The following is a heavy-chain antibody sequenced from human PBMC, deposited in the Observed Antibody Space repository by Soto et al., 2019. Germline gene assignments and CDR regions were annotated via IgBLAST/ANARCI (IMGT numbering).Heavy chain of an antibody. D-gene: IGHD2-15*01. J-gene: IGHJ6*02. CDR3: APLTVSLSGPYGIHV. V-gene: IGHV4-39*01. CDR2: MFYSGLS. Sequence: ASETLSLTCSVSGYSVSSSDYYWAWIRQPPGKGLEWIGSMFYSGLSYYNPSLKSRVTLSVDTSKNQFSVRLNSVTAADTAVYYCAPLTVSLSGPYGIHVWGQGTTVTVSS. CDR1: GYSVSSSDYY.